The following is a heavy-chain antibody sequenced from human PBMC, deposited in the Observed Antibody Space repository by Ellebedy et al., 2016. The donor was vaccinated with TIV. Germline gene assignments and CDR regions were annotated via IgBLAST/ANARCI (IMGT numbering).Heavy chain of an antibody. D-gene: IGHD2-2*01. CDR1: GFTVSTNY. J-gene: IGHJ4*02. CDR2: ISGTSLST. V-gene: IGHV3-23*01. Sequence: GGSLRLSCAVSGFTVSTNYLSWVRQAPGKGLEWVSSISGTSLSTYNGDSVKGRFTISRDNSKNTLFLQMDSLRADDTAVYYCAKDLSVTPPANGYLDFWGQGTLVTVSS. CDR3: AKDLSVTPPANGYLDF.